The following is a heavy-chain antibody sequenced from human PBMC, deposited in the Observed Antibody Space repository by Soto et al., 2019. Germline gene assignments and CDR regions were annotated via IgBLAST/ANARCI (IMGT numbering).Heavy chain of an antibody. Sequence: KTSETLSLTCTVSGGSISSYYWSWIRQPPGKGLEWIGYIYYSGSTNYNPSLKSRVTISVDTSKNQFSLKLSSVTAADTAVYYCARGNVLRYFDWLLSSPNWFDPWGQGTLVTVSS. V-gene: IGHV4-59*01. CDR3: ARGNVLRYFDWLLSSPNWFDP. D-gene: IGHD3-9*01. J-gene: IGHJ5*02. CDR1: GGSISSYY. CDR2: IYYSGST.